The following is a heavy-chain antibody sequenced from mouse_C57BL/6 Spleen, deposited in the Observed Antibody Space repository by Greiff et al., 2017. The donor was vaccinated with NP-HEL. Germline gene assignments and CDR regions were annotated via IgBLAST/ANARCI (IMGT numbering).Heavy chain of an antibody. Sequence: VQLQQSGAELMKPGASVKLSCKATGYTFTGYWIEWVKQRPGHGLEWIGEILPGSGSTTYNEKFKGKATFTADTSSNTAYMQLSSLTTEDSAIYYCARYFTTVVDYYAMDYWGQGTSVTVSS. CDR2: ILPGSGST. CDR3: ARYFTTVVDYYAMDY. V-gene: IGHV1-9*01. CDR1: GYTFTGYW. J-gene: IGHJ4*01. D-gene: IGHD1-1*01.